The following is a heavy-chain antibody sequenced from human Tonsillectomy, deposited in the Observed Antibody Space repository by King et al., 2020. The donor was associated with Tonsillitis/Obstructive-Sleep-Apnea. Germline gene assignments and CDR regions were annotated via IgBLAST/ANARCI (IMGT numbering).Heavy chain of an antibody. CDR2: IYSGGST. V-gene: IGHV3-53*01. CDR3: AGERSGSPDAFDI. CDR1: GFTVSSNY. D-gene: IGHD1-26*01. Sequence: VQLVESGGGLMQPGGSLRLSCAASGFTVSSNYMSWVRQAPGKGLEWVSVIYSGGSTYYADSVKGRFTISRDNSKNTLYLQMNSLRAEDTAVYYCAGERSGSPDAFDIWGQGTMVTVSS. J-gene: IGHJ3*02.